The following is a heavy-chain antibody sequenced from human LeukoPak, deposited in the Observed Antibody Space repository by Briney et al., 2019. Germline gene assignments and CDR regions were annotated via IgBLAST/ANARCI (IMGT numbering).Heavy chain of an antibody. D-gene: IGHD6-13*01. V-gene: IGHV3-23*01. Sequence: QPGGSLRLSCAASGFTFSTYAMSWVRQAPGKGLEWVSTISGSGGSTYYADSVKGRFTISRDNSKNTLYLQMNSLRAEDTAVYYCAKCGSSTCKTNMDVWGKGTTVTVSS. CDR3: AKCGSSTCKTNMDV. J-gene: IGHJ6*03. CDR1: GFTFSTYA. CDR2: ISGSGGST.